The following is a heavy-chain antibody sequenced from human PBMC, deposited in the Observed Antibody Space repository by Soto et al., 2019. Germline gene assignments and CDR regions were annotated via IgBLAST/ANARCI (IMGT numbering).Heavy chain of an antibody. CDR1: GYIFTNHY. D-gene: IGHD3-22*01. V-gene: IGHV1-46*01. Sequence: QVQLAQSGAEVKKPGASVKVSCKASGYIFTNHYIHWVRQAPGQGLEWMGIINPSGGSTNYLQKFQGRVTMTRDTSTSTVYMELSSLRSEDTAVYFCARADYYDSSGFYYDYWGQGTLVTVSS. CDR3: ARADYYDSSGFYYDY. CDR2: INPSGGST. J-gene: IGHJ4*02.